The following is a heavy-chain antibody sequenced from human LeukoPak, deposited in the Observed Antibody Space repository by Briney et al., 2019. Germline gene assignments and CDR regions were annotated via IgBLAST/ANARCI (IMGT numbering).Heavy chain of an antibody. CDR2: IRYDGSNK. J-gene: IGHJ6*03. CDR3: AREMIQGYYYYYYYMDV. Sequence: PGGSLRLSCAASGFTFSSYGMHWVRQAPGKGLEWVAFIRYDGSNKYYADSVKGRFTISRDNSKNTLYLQMNSLRAEDTAVYYCAREMIQGYYYYYYYMDVWGKGTTVTVSS. V-gene: IGHV3-30*02. D-gene: IGHD5-18*01. CDR1: GFTFSSYG.